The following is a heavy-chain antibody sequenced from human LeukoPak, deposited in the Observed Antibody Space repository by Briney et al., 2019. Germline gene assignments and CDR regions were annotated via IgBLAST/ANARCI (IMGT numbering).Heavy chain of an antibody. Sequence: SETLSLTCAVYGGSFSDYYWSWFRQPPGKGLEWIGEINHRGDTNYNPSLKSRVSMSVDTSKNQFPLKLSSVTAADTAVYYCARSYYDSSDYYFTSWGQGILVTVSS. CDR1: GGSFSDYY. J-gene: IGHJ4*02. V-gene: IGHV4-34*01. CDR3: ARSYYDSSDYYFTS. CDR2: INHRGDT. D-gene: IGHD3-22*01.